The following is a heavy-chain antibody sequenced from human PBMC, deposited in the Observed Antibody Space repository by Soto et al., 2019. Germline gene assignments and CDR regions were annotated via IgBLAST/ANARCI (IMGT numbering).Heavy chain of an antibody. V-gene: IGHV1-69*13. Sequence: SVKVSCKASGGTFSSYAISWVRQAPGQGLEWMGGIIPIFGTANYAQKFQGRVTITADESTSTAYMELSSLRSEDTAVYYCARADTAMVNFDYWGQGTLVTVSS. CDR2: IIPIFGTA. J-gene: IGHJ4*02. CDR1: GGTFSSYA. CDR3: ARADTAMVNFDY. D-gene: IGHD5-18*01.